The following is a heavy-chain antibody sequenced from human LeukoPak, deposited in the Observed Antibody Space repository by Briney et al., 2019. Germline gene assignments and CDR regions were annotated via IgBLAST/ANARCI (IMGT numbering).Heavy chain of an antibody. CDR3: ARGRDCRWLQRIIDY. D-gene: IGHD5-24*01. CDR1: GYTFTCFY. V-gene: IGHV1-2*06. J-gene: IGHJ4*02. CDR2: TNPNSGGT. Sequence: ASVKVSCKASGYTFTCFYMHWVRQAPGQGREWMGRTNPNSGGTNYAQKFQGRVTMTRDTSISTAYMELSRLRSDDTAVYYCARGRDCRWLQRIIDYWGQGTLVTVSS.